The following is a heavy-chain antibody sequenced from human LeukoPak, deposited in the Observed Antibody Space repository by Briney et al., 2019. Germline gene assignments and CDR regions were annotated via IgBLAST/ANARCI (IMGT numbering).Heavy chain of an antibody. V-gene: IGHV1-3*01. CDR3: ARDKMITFGGVIAPALGY. CDR1: GYTFITYA. CDR2: INAGNGNT. D-gene: IGHD3-16*02. Sequence: ASVKVSCKASGYTFITYALYWVRQAPGQRLEWMGWINAGNGNTKYSEKFQGRVIITRDTSASTGYMELSSLRSEGTAVYYCARDKMITFGGVIAPALGYWGQGTLVTVSS. J-gene: IGHJ4*02.